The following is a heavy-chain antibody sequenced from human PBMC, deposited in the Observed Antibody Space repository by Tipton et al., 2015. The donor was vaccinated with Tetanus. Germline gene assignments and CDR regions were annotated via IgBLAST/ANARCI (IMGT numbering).Heavy chain of an antibody. CDR3: ARDFRPIFGVAHPFDS. V-gene: IGHV3-23*01. D-gene: IGHD3-3*01. CDR1: GFSFSNYA. J-gene: IGHJ5*01. Sequence: SLRLSCAASGFSFSNYAMNWVRQSPLRGLEWVSGISGSGDETHYADSVKGRFSISRDNAKNSLYLQMNGLRDDDTAVYFCARDFRPIFGVAHPFDSWGQGTLVTVSS. CDR2: ISGSGDET.